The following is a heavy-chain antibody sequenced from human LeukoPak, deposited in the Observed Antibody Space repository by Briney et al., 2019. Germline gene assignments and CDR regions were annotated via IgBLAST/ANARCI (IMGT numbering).Heavy chain of an antibody. D-gene: IGHD1-26*01. Sequence: SWVRQHPGKGLEWIGYIYYSGSTYYNPSLKSRVTISVDTSKNQFSLKLSSVTAADTAVYYCARVGATKLDYWGQGTLVTVSS. J-gene: IGHJ4*02. V-gene: IGHV4-31*02. CDR3: ARVGATKLDY. CDR2: IYYSGST.